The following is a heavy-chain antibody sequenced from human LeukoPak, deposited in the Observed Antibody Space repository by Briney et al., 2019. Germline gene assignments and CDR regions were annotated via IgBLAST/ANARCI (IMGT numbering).Heavy chain of an antibody. D-gene: IGHD3-10*01. V-gene: IGHV1-18*01. CDR2: ISAYNGNT. CDR1: GYTFTSYG. Sequence: ASVKVSCKASGYTFTSYGISWVRQAPGQGLEWMGWISAYNGNTNYAQKLQGRVTMTTDTSTSTAYMELRSLRSDDTAVYYCARDQISMVRSVDDFDYWGQGTLVTVSS. J-gene: IGHJ4*02. CDR3: ARDQISMVRSVDDFDY.